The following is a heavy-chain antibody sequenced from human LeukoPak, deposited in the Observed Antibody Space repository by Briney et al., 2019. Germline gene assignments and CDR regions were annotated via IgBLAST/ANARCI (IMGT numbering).Heavy chain of an antibody. CDR1: GFTFSSYS. J-gene: IGHJ6*02. V-gene: IGHV3-21*01. CDR3: ARDSGDSSGYSSSWYVFNYYYGMDV. D-gene: IGHD6-13*01. Sequence: GGSLRLSCAASGFTFSSYSMNWVRQAPGKGLEWVSSISSSSSYIYYADSVKGRFTISRDNAKNSLYLQMNSLRAEDTAVYYCARDSGDSSGYSSSWYVFNYYYGMDVWGQGTTVTVSS. CDR2: ISSSSSYI.